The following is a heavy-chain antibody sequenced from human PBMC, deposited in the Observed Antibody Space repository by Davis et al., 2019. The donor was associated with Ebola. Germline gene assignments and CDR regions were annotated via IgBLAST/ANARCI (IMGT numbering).Heavy chain of an antibody. CDR2: ISSSGNTI. V-gene: IGHV3-48*03. CDR1: GFTFSNYA. D-gene: IGHD1-14*01. CDR3: ARDFTTPFDY. J-gene: IGHJ4*02. Sequence: GESLKTPCAAPGFTFSNYAMSWVRQAPGKGLEWVSYISSSGNTIYYADSVKGRFTISRDNAKNSLYLQMNSLRAEDTAVYYCARDFTTPFDYWGQGTLVTVSS.